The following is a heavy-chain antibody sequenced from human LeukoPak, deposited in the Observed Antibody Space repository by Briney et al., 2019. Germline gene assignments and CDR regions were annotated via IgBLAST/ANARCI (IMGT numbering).Heavy chain of an antibody. CDR3: AREGVGTTNDAFDI. V-gene: IGHV1-2*02. J-gene: IGHJ3*02. Sequence: ASVKVSCKASGYILTDYHMHWVRQAPGQGLEWMGWINPNSGATNFAQKFQGRVTLTRDTSISTAYMELSRLTSDDTAVYYCAREGVGTTNDAFDICGQGTMVTVSS. CDR2: INPNSGAT. CDR1: GYILTDYH. D-gene: IGHD1-26*01.